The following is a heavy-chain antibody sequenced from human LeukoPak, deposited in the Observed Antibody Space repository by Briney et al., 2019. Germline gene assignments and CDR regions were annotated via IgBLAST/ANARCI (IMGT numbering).Heavy chain of an antibody. D-gene: IGHD6-19*01. Sequence: PGGSLRLSCAASGFTFSTYAMSWVRQAPGRGLEWVAVSGSGGSTYYADSVKGRFTISRDNSKNTLYLQMNSLRAEDTAVYYCAKDGHSSGNDYWGQGTLVTVSS. V-gene: IGHV3-23*01. CDR1: GFTFSTYA. J-gene: IGHJ4*02. CDR2: SGSGGST. CDR3: AKDGHSSGNDY.